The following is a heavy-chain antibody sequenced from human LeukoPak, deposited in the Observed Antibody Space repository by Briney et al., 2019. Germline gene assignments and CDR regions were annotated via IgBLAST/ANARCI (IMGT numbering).Heavy chain of an antibody. J-gene: IGHJ5*02. CDR3: ARDLHCSGGTCYSYSSHRNWFDP. CDR1: GFTFSSYA. D-gene: IGHD2-15*01. Sequence: GESLRLSCAASGFTFSSYAMQWVRQAPGKGLEWVAVISYDGSNKYYADSVKGRFTISRDNSKNTLYLQVNSLRVEDTAVYYCARDLHCSGGTCYSYSSHRNWFDPWGQGTLVTVSS. V-gene: IGHV3-30*04. CDR2: ISYDGSNK.